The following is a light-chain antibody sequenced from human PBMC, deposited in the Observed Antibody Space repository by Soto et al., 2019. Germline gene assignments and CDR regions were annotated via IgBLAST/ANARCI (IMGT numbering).Light chain of an antibody. CDR1: QSVSTY. CDR2: DAV. CDR3: QQRSNWPPWT. J-gene: IGKJ1*01. V-gene: IGKV3-11*01. Sequence: EIVLTQSPATLSLSPGERATRSCRASQSVSTYLAWYQQKPGQVPRLVIYDAVNRAAGIPARFSGSGSGTDFTLTISSLEPEDFAVYYCQQRSNWPPWTFGQGTWVEIK.